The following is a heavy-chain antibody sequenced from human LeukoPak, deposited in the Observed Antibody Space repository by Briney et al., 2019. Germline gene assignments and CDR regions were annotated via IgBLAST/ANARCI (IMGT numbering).Heavy chain of an antibody. CDR3: ARGGRIAAAGRNWFDP. CDR2: IIPIFGTA. CDR1: GGTFSSYA. J-gene: IGHJ5*02. V-gene: IGHV1-69*13. Sequence: ASVKVSCKASGGTFSSYAISWVRQAPGQGLEWMGGIIPIFGTANYAQKFQGRVTITADESTSTAYMELSSLRSEDTAVYYCARGGRIAAAGRNWFDPWGQGTLVTVSS. D-gene: IGHD6-13*01.